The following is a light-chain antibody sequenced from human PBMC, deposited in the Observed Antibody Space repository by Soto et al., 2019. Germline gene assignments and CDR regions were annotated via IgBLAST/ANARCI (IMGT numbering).Light chain of an antibody. V-gene: IGKV1-5*01. CDR3: QQYNRYS. CDR1: QSISNW. J-gene: IGKJ1*01. Sequence: DIQMTQSPSTLPASVGDRVTITCRASQSISNWLAWYQQKPGTAPKVLIYHASNSTSGLPSRFSGSGSGTEFPITISSLQPDYFATYYCQQYNRYSFGQGTKVEIK. CDR2: HAS.